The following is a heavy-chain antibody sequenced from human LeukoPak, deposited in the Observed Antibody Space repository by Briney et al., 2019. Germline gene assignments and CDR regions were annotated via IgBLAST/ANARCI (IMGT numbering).Heavy chain of an antibody. Sequence: SETLSLTCAVYGGSFSGYYWSWIRQPPGKGLEWIGEINHSGSTNYNPSLKSRVTISVDTSKNQFSLKLSSVTAADTAVYYCARHPRSVAGSPFDYWGQGTLVTVSS. J-gene: IGHJ4*02. CDR3: ARHPRSVAGSPFDY. CDR2: INHSGST. D-gene: IGHD6-19*01. CDR1: GGSFSGYY. V-gene: IGHV4-34*01.